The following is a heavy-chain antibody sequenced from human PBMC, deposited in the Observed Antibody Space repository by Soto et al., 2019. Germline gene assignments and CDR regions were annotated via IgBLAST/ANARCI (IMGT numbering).Heavy chain of an antibody. V-gene: IGHV1-18*01. D-gene: IGHD3-10*01. Sequence: ASVKVSCKASGDTFAIFGFSGVLQSPVQGLEWLGWISAYNGNTHYAQKVRDRVTLTTDTSTNTAYMELRSLTSDDTAVYYCARDQESITDRILQYWGQGTRVTVSS. CDR2: ISAYNGNT. CDR3: ARDQESITDRILQY. J-gene: IGHJ4*02. CDR1: GDTFAIFG.